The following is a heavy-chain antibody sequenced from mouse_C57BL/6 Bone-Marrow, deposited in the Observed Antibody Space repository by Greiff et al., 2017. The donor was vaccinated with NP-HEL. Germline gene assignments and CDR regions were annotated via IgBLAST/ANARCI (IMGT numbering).Heavy chain of an antibody. J-gene: IGHJ3*01. CDR1: GYTFTDYN. CDR2: INPNNGGT. CDR3: ARRPYYGSSYGFAY. Sequence: EVKLMESGPELVKPGASVKIPCKASGYTFTDYNMDWVKQSHGKSLEWIGDINPNNGGTIYNQKFKGKATLTVDKSSSTAYMGLRSLTSEDTAVYYCARRPYYGSSYGFAYWGQGTLVTVSA. V-gene: IGHV1-18*01. D-gene: IGHD1-1*01.